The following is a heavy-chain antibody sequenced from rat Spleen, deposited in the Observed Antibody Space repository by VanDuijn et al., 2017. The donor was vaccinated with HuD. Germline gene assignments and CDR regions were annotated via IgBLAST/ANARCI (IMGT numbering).Heavy chain of an antibody. CDR2: ISSGGNT. V-gene: IGHV2-6*01. J-gene: IGHJ3*01. CDR3: TRSYGGYISTWFAY. D-gene: IGHD1-11*01. CDR1: GFSLVSYG. Sequence: QVQLKESGPVLVQPSQTLSLTCTVSGFSLVSYGVSWVRHPPGKGLEWVAGISSGGNTYHNSILKSRLRISRDTSQSQVFLKINSLQSKDTAIYFCTRSYGGYISTWFAYWGQGTLVTVSS.